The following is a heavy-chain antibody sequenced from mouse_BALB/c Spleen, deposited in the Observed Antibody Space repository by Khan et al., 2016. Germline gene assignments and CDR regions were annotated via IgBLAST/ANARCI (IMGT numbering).Heavy chain of an antibody. J-gene: IGHJ4*01. CDR2: INSNGGST. Sequence: EVELVESGGGLVQPGVSLKLSCAASGFTFSTYAMSWVRQTPDKRLELVATINSNGGSTYYPDNVKGRFTISRDNAKNTLDLQMSSLKSEETAMYYCARVRQAENYWGQGTSVTVSS. CDR3: ARVRQAENY. CDR1: GFTFSTYA. V-gene: IGHV5-6-3*01. D-gene: IGHD2-14*01.